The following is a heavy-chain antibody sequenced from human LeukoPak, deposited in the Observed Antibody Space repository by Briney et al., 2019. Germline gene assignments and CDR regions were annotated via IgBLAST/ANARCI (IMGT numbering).Heavy chain of an antibody. V-gene: IGHV5-51*01. CDR1: GYSFTSYW. D-gene: IGHD3-3*01. CDR3: ARPGTDFWSGYYTSHDAFDI. Sequence: GESLKISCKGSGYSFTSYWIGWVRQMPGKGLEWMGIIYPGDSDTRYSPSFQGQVTISADKSISTAYLQWSSLKASDTAMYYCARPGTDFWSGYYTSHDAFDIWGQGTMVTVSS. CDR2: IYPGDSDT. J-gene: IGHJ3*02.